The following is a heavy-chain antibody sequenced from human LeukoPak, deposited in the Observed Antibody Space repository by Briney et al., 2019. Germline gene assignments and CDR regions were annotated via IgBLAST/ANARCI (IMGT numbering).Heavy chain of an antibody. V-gene: IGHV3-7*01. Sequence: PGGSLRLSCAASGFIFSDYWMSWVRQAPGKGLEWVANIKQDGSEKYYVDSVKGRFTISRDNAKNSLYLQMNSLRVEDTAVYYCARGQIQLEYWGQGPLVTVSS. D-gene: IGHD5-18*01. CDR2: IKQDGSEK. J-gene: IGHJ4*02. CDR3: ARGQIQLEY. CDR1: GFIFSDYW.